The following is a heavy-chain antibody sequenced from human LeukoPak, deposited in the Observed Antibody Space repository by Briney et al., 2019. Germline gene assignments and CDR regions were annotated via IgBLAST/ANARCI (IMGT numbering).Heavy chain of an antibody. J-gene: IGHJ4*02. CDR2: MNPNSGNT. V-gene: IGHV1-8*01. CDR3: ARSYDSSGYLLY. D-gene: IGHD3-22*01. Sequence: ASVKVSCKASGYTFTSYDINWVRQATGQGLEWMGWMNPNSGNTGYAQKFQGRVTMTRNTSISTAYMELSSLRSEDTAVYYCARSYDSSGYLLYWGQGTLVTVSS. CDR1: GYTFTSYD.